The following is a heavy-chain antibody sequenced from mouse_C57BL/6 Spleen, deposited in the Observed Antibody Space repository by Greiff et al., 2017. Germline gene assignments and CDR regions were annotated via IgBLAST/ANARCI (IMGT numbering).Heavy chain of an antibody. Sequence: QVQLQQPGAELVRPGSSVQLSCTASGYTFTSYWMHWVKQWPLKGLEWIGNIDSSDSETHYNQTFKDKATLTVDKSASTAYMQISSLTSEDSAVYYCARGWRVPYWGQGTLVTVSA. CDR3: ARGWRVPY. J-gene: IGHJ3*01. CDR1: GYTFTSYW. D-gene: IGHD1-1*02. V-gene: IGHV1-52*01. CDR2: IDSSDSET.